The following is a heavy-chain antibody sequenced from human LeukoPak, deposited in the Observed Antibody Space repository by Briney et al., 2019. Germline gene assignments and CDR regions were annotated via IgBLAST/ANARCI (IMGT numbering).Heavy chain of an antibody. CDR2: ISAYNGNT. CDR1: GYTFTSYG. J-gene: IGHJ3*02. CDR3: AREPGSSGYFYDAFDI. Sequence: ASVKVSCKASGYTFTSYGISWVRQAPGQGLEWMGWISAYNGNTNYAQKLQGRVTMTTDTSTSTAYMELRSLRSDDTAVYYCAREPGSSGYFYDAFDIWGQGTMVTVSS. D-gene: IGHD3-22*01. V-gene: IGHV1-18*01.